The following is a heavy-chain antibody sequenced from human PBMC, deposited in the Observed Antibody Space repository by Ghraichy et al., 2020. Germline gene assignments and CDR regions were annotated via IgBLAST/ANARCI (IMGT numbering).Heavy chain of an antibody. Sequence: GGSLRLSCAASGFTFSSYAMSWVRQAPGKGLEWVSAISGSGGSTYYADSVKGRFTISRDNSKNTLYLQMNSLGAEDTAVYYCAKDRGSGSGGDRHHAFDIWGQGRMVTVSS. CDR2: ISGSGGST. V-gene: IGHV3-23*01. J-gene: IGHJ3*02. D-gene: IGHD3-10*01. CDR3: AKDRGSGSGGDRHHAFDI. CDR1: GFTFSSYA.